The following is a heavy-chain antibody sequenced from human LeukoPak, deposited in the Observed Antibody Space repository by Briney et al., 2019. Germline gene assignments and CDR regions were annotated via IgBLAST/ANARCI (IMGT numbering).Heavy chain of an antibody. CDR2: ISYDGSNK. CDR3: ARDRAGITIFGVATDY. CDR1: GFTFSSYA. Sequence: GGSLRLSCAASGFTFSSYAMHWVRQAPGKGLEWVAVISYDGSNKYYADSVEGRFTISRDNSKNTLYLQMNSLRAEDTAVYYCARDRAGITIFGVATDYWGQGTLVTVSS. J-gene: IGHJ4*02. V-gene: IGHV3-30-3*01. D-gene: IGHD3-3*01.